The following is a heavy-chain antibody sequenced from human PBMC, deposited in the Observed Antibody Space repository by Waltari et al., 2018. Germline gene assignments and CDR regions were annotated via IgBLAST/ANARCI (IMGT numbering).Heavy chain of an antibody. CDR3: ARETHTVTNDY. V-gene: IGHV3-53*01. Sequence: EVQLVESGGGLIQPGGSLRLSCAASGFTVSSNYMSWVRQAPGKGLEWVSVIYSGGSTYYAASVKGRFTISRDNSKNTLYLQMNSLRAEDTAVYYCARETHTVTNDYWGQGTLVTVSS. J-gene: IGHJ4*02. CDR1: GFTVSSNY. D-gene: IGHD4-17*01. CDR2: IYSGGST.